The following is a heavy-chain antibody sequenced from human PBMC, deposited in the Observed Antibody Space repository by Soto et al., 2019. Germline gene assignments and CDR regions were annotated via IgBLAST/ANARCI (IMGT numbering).Heavy chain of an antibody. V-gene: IGHV1-69*08. CDR3: SRDPDYGEAY. Sequence: QVQLVQSGAEVKKPGSSVKVSCKASGGTLSSYTISWVRQAPGQGLEWMGRIIPILGIANYAQKFQGRVTITADNSTSTAYMELSSLRSEDTAVYYCSRDPDYGEAYWGQGTLVTVSS. D-gene: IGHD4-17*01. CDR2: IIPILGIA. CDR1: GGTLSSYT. J-gene: IGHJ4*02.